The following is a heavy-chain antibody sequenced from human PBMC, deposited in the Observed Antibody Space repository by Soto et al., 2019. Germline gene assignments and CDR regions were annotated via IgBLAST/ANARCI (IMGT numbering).Heavy chain of an antibody. V-gene: IGHV4-31*03. J-gene: IGHJ3*02. CDR3: ARGYCRGGSCYSGDAFDI. Sequence: SETLSLTCTVSGGSISSGGYYWSWIRQHPGKGLEWIGYIYYSGSTYYNPSLKSRVTISVDTSKNQLSLKLSSVTAADTAVYYFARGYCRGGSCYSGDAFDIWGQGTMVTVSS. CDR2: IYYSGST. D-gene: IGHD2-15*01. CDR1: GGSISSGGYY.